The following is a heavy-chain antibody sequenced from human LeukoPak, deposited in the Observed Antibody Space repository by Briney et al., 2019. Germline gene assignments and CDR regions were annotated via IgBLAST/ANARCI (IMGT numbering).Heavy chain of an antibody. D-gene: IGHD3-10*01. J-gene: IGHJ6*02. CDR1: EFTFSSFA. V-gene: IGHV3-23*01. CDR2: TSDSGTTT. Sequence: GGSLRLSYAASEFTFSSFAMNWVRQAPGKGLEWVSGTSDSGTTTSYADSVRGRFTMSRDNSKKTLFLQMDSLRAEDTAVYYCAKGGSGFGFYYGMDVWGQGTTVAVSS. CDR3: AKGGSGFGFYYGMDV.